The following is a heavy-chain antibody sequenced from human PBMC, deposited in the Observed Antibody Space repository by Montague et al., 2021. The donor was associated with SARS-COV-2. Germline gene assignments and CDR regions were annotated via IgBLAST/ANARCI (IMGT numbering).Heavy chain of an antibody. J-gene: IGHJ6*02. CDR2: IAWDDDK. CDR1: GFSLSTSGMC. CDR3: ARTRYFGILYYDYGMDV. V-gene: IGHV2-70*01. D-gene: IGHD3-9*01. Sequence: PPLVKPTQTLTLPCTFSGFSLSTSGMCVSWIRQPPGKALEWLALIAWDDDKYYSTSLKSRLTISKDTSKNQVVFTMTNMDPVDTATYYCARTRYFGILYYDYGMDVWGQGTTVTVSS.